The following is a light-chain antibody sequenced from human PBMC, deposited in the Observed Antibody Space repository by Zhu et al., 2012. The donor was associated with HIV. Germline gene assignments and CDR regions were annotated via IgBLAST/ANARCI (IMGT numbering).Light chain of an antibody. CDR2: GAS. CDR3: QNYNTAPRT. Sequence: ISNYLAWYQQIPGRAPKLLISGASTLQSGVPSRFSGSRSPTDFTLTISGLQPEDVAVYYCQNYNTAPRTFGQGTKVAIK. CDR1: ISNY. J-gene: IGKJ1*01. V-gene: IGKV1-27*01.